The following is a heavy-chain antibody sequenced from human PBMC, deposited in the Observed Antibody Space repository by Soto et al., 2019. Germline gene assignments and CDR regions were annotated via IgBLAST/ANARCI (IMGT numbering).Heavy chain of an antibody. CDR1: GSTCSNAC. CDR2: VKSKSNGGTT. J-gene: IGHJ5*02. V-gene: IGHV3-15*01. Sequence: EVHLVESGGGLVKPGGSLRLSCAASGSTCSNACMSWVRQAPGKGLEWVGRVKSKSNGGTTDYAASVKGRFTISRDDSKNKLYLQMNSLKTEDTAVYYCTTLGFDPWGQGTLVTVSS. CDR3: TTLGFDP.